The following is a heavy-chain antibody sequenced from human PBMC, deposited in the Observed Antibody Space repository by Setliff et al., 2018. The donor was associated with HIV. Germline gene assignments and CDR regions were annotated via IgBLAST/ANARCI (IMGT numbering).Heavy chain of an antibody. D-gene: IGHD2-21*02. CDR3: ASIDCAGDCYSYYYYGMDV. CDR1: GYTFSYA. J-gene: IGHJ6*02. CDR2: INAGNGNT. Sequence: ASVKVSCKASGYTFSYAMHWVRQAPGQRLEWMGWINAGNGNTKYSQKFQGRVTITRDTSASTAYMELSSLISEDTAVYYCASIDCAGDCYSYYYYGMDVWGQGTTVTVS. V-gene: IGHV1-3*01.